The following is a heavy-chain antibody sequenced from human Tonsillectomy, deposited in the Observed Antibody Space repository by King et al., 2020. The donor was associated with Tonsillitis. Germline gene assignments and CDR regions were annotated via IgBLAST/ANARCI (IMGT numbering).Heavy chain of an antibody. V-gene: IGHV3-7*03. CDR3: ARESYRHTSISSAFDI. Sequence: WVRQAPGKGLEWVANIKQDGSEKYYVESVKGRFTISRDNPKNSLYLQMNSLRAEDTAVYCCARESYRHTSISSAFDICGQGTMFTVSS. J-gene: IGHJ3*02. CDR2: IKQDGSEK. D-gene: IGHD6-6*01.